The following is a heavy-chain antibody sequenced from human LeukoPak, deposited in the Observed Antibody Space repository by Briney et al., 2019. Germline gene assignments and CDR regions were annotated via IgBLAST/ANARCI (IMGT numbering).Heavy chain of an antibody. CDR2: IYSGGST. Sequence: GGSLRLSCAASGFTFSNAWMSWVRQAPGKGLEWVSVIYSGGSTYYADSVKGRFTISRDNSKNTLYLQMNSLRAEDTAVYYCASTPYYDILTGYYSAFDIWGQGTMVTVSS. J-gene: IGHJ3*02. CDR1: GFTFSNAW. CDR3: ASTPYYDILTGYYSAFDI. D-gene: IGHD3-9*01. V-gene: IGHV3-53*01.